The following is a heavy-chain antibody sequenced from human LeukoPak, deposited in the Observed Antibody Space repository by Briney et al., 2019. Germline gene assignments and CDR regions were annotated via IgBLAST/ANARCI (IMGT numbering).Heavy chain of an antibody. Sequence: AGGSLRLSCAASGFTFDDYAMHWVRQAPGKGLEWVSGISWNSGSIGYADSVKGRFTISRDNAKNTLYLQMNSLRAEDTAVYYCARGPFLDYWGQGTLVTVSS. CDR2: ISWNSGSI. CDR1: GFTFDDYA. V-gene: IGHV3-9*01. J-gene: IGHJ4*02. CDR3: ARGPFLDY.